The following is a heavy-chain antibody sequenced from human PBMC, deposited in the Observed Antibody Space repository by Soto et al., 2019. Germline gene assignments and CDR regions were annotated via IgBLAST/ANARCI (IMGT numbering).Heavy chain of an antibody. V-gene: IGHV3-30-3*01. CDR1: GFTFSSYA. CDR2: ISYDGSNK. Sequence: GGSLRLSCAASGFTFSSYAMHWVRQAPGKGLEWVAVISYDGSNKYYADSVKGRFTISRDNSKNTLYLQMNSLRAEDTAVYYCAKDGRVRYFDWLLGSFDPWGQGTLVTVSS. CDR3: AKDGRVRYFDWLLGSFDP. J-gene: IGHJ5*02. D-gene: IGHD3-9*01.